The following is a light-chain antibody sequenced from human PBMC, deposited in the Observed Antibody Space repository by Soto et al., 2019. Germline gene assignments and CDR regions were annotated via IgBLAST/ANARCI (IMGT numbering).Light chain of an antibody. CDR2: KAS. CDR3: QHYNSYSEA. J-gene: IGKJ1*01. Sequence: DVKMTKSPATLSGSVGDRVTITCRASQTISSWLAWYQQKPGKAPKLLIYKASTLKSGVPSRFSGSGSGTEFTLTISSLQPDDFATYYSQHYNSYSEAFCQGTKVDIK. V-gene: IGKV1-5*03. CDR1: QTISSW.